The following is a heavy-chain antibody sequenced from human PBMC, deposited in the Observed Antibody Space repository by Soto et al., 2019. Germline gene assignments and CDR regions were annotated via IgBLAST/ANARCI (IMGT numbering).Heavy chain of an antibody. CDR2: TNPSNGGT. V-gene: IGHV1-2*02. D-gene: IGHD3-16*01. J-gene: IGHJ4*02. CDR3: AREVGGGRQYYFDS. Sequence: SXKVSFKAAGYTXSGYYIDLVRQAPGQGLEWMGWTNPSNGGTNYAQKFQGRVTMTRDTSLSIGYMELTTLRSDDAAGFYCAREVGGGRQYYFDSWGLGTLGTVS. CDR1: GYTXSGYY.